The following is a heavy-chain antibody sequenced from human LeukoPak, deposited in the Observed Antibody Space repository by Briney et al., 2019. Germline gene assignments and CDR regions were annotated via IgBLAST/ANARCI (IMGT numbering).Heavy chain of an antibody. CDR2: IYYSGSA. D-gene: IGHD3-22*01. V-gene: IGHV4-39*07. CDR3: ARDVYYYDSSGRYYFDY. CDR1: GGSISSSSYY. Sequence: SETLSLTCTVSGGSISSSSYYWGWLRQPPGKGLEWIGSIYYSGSAYYNPSLKSRVTISVDTSKNQFSLKLSSVTAADTAVYYCARDVYYYDSSGRYYFDYWGQGTLVTVSS. J-gene: IGHJ4*02.